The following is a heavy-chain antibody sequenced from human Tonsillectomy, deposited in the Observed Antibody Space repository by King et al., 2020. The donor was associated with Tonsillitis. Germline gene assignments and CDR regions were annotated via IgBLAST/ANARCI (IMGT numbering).Heavy chain of an antibody. CDR1: GGSISSGPYY. CDR2: IDTSGST. J-gene: IGHJ4*02. CDR3: ARDGDSLETFDS. D-gene: IGHD2-21*02. V-gene: IGHV4-61*02. Sequence: QLQESGPGLVKPSQTLSLTCSVSGGSISSGPYYWGWIRQPAGKGLGWIGRIDTSGSTNYSPSLKSLVTISVDTSKNQFSLKLNSVTAADTAVYYCARDGDSLETFDSWGQGTLVIVSS.